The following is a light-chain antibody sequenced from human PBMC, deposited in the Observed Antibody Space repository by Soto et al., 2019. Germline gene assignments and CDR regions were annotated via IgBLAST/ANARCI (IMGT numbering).Light chain of an antibody. CDR2: GAS. V-gene: IGKV3-20*01. Sequence: MVSRQCPVTLPVSPGESATLSCRASHRVISNVAWHQQKPGPAPRLLIYGASSRATGITDRFSGSGSGTDFTLTISRLERHDIAVYYGQQYGSYLFGGGTKVDIK. CDR1: HRVISN. CDR3: QQYGSYL. J-gene: IGKJ4*02.